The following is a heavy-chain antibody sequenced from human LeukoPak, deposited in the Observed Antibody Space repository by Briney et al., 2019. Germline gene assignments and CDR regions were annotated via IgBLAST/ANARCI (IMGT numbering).Heavy chain of an antibody. J-gene: IGHJ4*02. CDR3: ARENVITFGGVIVIPAVDY. V-gene: IGHV1-24*01. CDR1: GYTLTELS. Sequence: GASVKVSCKVSGYTLTELSMHWVRQAPGKGLEWMGGFDPEDGETIYAQKFQGRVTMTEDTSTDTAYMELRSLRSDDTAIYYCARENVITFGGVIVIPAVDYWGQGTLVTVSS. CDR2: FDPEDGET. D-gene: IGHD3-16*02.